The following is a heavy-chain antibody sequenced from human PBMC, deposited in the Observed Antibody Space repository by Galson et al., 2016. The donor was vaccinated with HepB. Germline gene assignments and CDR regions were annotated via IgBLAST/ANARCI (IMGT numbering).Heavy chain of an antibody. D-gene: IGHD1-20*01. CDR2: ISYHGKNE. V-gene: IGHV3-30*04. Sequence: SLRLSCAASGFIFTDYAMHWIRQAPSGGLEWVAVISYHGKNEYYADSVKGRFTISRDNSKNTLYLEMNSLRVEDTALYYCARSITGIKLLDYWGQGTLVTVSS. CDR1: GFIFTDYA. CDR3: ARSITGIKLLDY. J-gene: IGHJ4*02.